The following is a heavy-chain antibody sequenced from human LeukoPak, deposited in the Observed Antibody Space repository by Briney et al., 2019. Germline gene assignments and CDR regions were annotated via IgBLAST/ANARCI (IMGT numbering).Heavy chain of an antibody. J-gene: IGHJ4*02. D-gene: IGHD3-3*01. CDR2: IYYSGST. Sequence: NPSETLSLTCTVSGGSISSYYWSWIRQPPGKGLEWIGYIYYSGSTYYNPSLKRRVAISEDTSGKQFSLRLGSVTAADTAVYFCARVGSGLNLYYFDYWGQGILVTVSS. CDR1: GGSISSYY. CDR3: ARVGSGLNLYYFDY. V-gene: IGHV4-59*12.